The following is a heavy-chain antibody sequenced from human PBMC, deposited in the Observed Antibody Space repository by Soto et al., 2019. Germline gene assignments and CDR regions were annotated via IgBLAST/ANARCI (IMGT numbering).Heavy chain of an antibody. Sequence: GGSLRLSCTASGFVFDDYALSWVRQAPGKGLEWVSFIRSKAYGGTTEYAASVKGRFTISRDDSKSTAYLQMNSLKTEDTAVYFCTRGNGDVWGQGTTVTVSS. CDR1: GFVFDDYA. J-gene: IGHJ6*02. V-gene: IGHV3-49*04. CDR3: TRGNGDV. CDR2: IRSKAYGGTT.